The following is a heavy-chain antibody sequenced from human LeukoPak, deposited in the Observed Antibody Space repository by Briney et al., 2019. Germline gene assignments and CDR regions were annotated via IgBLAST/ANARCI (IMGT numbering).Heavy chain of an antibody. CDR2: IYYSGST. CDR3: ARDTSYGGNWYFDL. D-gene: IGHD4-23*01. Sequence: SETLSLTCTVSGGSISSGGYSWTWIRQPPGKGLECIGHIYYSGSTYYNPSLKSRVTISVDTSKNQFSLRLSSVTAADTAVYYCARDTSYGGNWYFDLWGRGTLVTVSS. CDR1: GGSISSGGYS. V-gene: IGHV4-30-4*07. J-gene: IGHJ2*01.